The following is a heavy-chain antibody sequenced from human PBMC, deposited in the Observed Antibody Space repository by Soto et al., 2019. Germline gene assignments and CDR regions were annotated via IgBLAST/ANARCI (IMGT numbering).Heavy chain of an antibody. CDR2: INHSGST. D-gene: IGHD4-4*01. CDR1: GGSFSGYY. V-gene: IGHV4-34*01. Sequence: SETLSLTCAVYGGSFSGYYWSWIRQPPGKGLEWIGEINHSGSTNYNPSLKSRVTISVDTSKNQFSLKLSSVTAADTAVYYCARGPRYSNYGFRLNNWFDPWGQGTLVTVSS. CDR3: ARGPRYSNYGFRLNNWFDP. J-gene: IGHJ5*02.